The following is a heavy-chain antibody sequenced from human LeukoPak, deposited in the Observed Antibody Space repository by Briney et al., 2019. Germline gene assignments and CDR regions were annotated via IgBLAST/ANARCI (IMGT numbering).Heavy chain of an antibody. CDR1: GFTFSTYA. Sequence: PGGSLRLSCAASGFTFSTYAMSWVRQAPGKGLEWVSSISDSSGHTYYADSVRGRFTISRDNSKNTVFPQMNSLRAEDTAVYYCAIDYGDYDNYFDYWGQGTLVTVSS. D-gene: IGHD4-17*01. V-gene: IGHV3-23*01. CDR3: AIDYGDYDNYFDY. J-gene: IGHJ4*02. CDR2: ISDSSGHT.